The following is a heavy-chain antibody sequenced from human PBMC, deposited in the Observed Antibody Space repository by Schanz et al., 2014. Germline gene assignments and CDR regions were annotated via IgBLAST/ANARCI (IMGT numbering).Heavy chain of an antibody. V-gene: IGHV3-23*01. Sequence: EVQLLESGGGLVRPGGSLRLSCAASGFTFSIYGMSWVRQAPGKGLEWVSGMSGSGSTADYADSVKGRFTISRDNSRNTVYLQMSSLRAEDTAVYYCVKDDRGDVVVVAANYWGQGAQVIVSS. CDR1: GFTFSIYG. CDR3: VKDDRGDVVVVAANY. CDR2: MSGSGSTA. D-gene: IGHD2-15*01. J-gene: IGHJ4*02.